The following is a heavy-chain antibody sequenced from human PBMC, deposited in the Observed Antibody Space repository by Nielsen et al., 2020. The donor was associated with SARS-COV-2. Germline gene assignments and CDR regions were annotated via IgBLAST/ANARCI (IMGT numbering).Heavy chain of an antibody. V-gene: IGHV3-66*01. J-gene: IGHJ5*02. D-gene: IGHD3-22*01. Sequence: GESLKISCAASGFTVSSNYMSWVRQAPGKGPEWVSVIYSGGSTYYADSVKGRFTISRDNSKNTLYLQMNSLRAEDTAVYYCARDLEYYDSSGYSRWFDPWGQGTLVTVSS. CDR2: IYSGGST. CDR1: GFTVSSNY. CDR3: ARDLEYYDSSGYSRWFDP.